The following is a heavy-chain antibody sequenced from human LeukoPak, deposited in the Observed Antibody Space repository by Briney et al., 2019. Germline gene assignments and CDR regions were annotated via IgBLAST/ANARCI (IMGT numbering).Heavy chain of an antibody. Sequence: ASVKVSCKASGYIFPAYYMHWVRQAPGQGLEWMGWINLNTGGTNCAQKFQGRVTMTRDTSISTAYMELSRLRSDDTAVYYCARGRVVTALYYYYGMDVWGQGTTVTVSS. J-gene: IGHJ6*02. V-gene: IGHV1-2*02. CDR1: GYIFPAYY. CDR3: ARGRVVTALYYYYGMDV. D-gene: IGHD2-21*02. CDR2: INLNTGGT.